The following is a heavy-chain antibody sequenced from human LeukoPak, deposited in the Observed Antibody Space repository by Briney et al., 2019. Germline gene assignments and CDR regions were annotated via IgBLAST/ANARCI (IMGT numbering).Heavy chain of an antibody. CDR3: STGGHYFGS. D-gene: IGHD1-26*01. CDR2: IKSQTDGRTT. CDR1: GFTLSNTW. V-gene: IGHV3-15*01. Sequence: KTGGSLRLSCAAAGFTLSNTWMSWVRQAPGKWLEWVGRIKSQTDGRTTDYAAPVKGRFTISRDDSKNTLYLQMNSLKTEDTALYYCSTGGHYFGSWGQGTLVTVSS. J-gene: IGHJ4*02.